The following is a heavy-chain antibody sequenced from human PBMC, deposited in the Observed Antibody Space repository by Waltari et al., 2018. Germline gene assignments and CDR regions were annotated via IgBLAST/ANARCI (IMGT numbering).Heavy chain of an antibody. CDR2: ISNDGSNK. Sequence: QMQLVESGGGVVQPGRSLRLSCAASGFSVSNGNMHWVRQAPGQGLEWVAGISNDGSNKDYADSVKSRFTVSRENSKNTLYLQINSLRDDDTAVYYCVKYSGFDYFFDYWGQGTLVTVSS. V-gene: IGHV3-30*18. J-gene: IGHJ4*02. CDR1: GFSVSNGN. CDR3: VKYSGFDYFFDY. D-gene: IGHD5-12*01.